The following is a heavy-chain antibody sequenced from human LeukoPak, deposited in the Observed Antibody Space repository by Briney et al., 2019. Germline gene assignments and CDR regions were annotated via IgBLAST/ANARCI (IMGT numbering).Heavy chain of an antibody. CDR2: VNHSGST. CDR3: ARQWRWLQLNYFDF. Sequence: KPSETLSLTCAVDGGSFSGYYWSWIRQPPGEGLEWIGDVNHSGSTNYNPSLKNRVTISVDTSKNEFSLKLSSVAAADTAVYYCARQWRWLQLNYFDFWGQGTLVTVSS. J-gene: IGHJ4*02. V-gene: IGHV4-34*01. CDR1: GGSFSGYY. D-gene: IGHD5-24*01.